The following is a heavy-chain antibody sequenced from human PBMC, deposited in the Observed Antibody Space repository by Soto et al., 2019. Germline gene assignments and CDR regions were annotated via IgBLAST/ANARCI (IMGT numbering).Heavy chain of an antibody. Sequence: GGSLRLSCAASGFMFSSYAMSWIRQAAGKGLEWVSAISGSGGSTYYADSVKGRFTISRDNSKNTMYLQMNSLRAEDTAVYYCAKVGEAADSSGYYYAYFDYRXQGTLVTVSS. J-gene: IGHJ4*02. CDR3: AKVGEAADSSGYYYAYFDY. V-gene: IGHV3-23*01. D-gene: IGHD3-22*01. CDR1: GFMFSSYA. CDR2: ISGSGGST.